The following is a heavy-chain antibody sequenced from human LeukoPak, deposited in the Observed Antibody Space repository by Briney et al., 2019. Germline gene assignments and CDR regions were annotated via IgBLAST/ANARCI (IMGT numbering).Heavy chain of an antibody. CDR1: GFTFNSYP. CDR2: IWDDGSNE. CDR3: ARDHSGTQDY. J-gene: IGHJ4*02. V-gene: IGHV3-33*08. D-gene: IGHD1-1*01. Sequence: PGGSLRLSCSASGFTFNSYPVHWVRQAPGKGLEWVAVIWDDGSNEYYADSVKGRFTIFRDNRRNTLYLQMNSLRAEDTAVYSCARDHSGTQDYWGQGTLVTVSS.